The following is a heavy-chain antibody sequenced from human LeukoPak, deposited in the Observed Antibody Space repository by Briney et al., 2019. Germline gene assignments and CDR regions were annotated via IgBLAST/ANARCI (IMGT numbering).Heavy chain of an antibody. J-gene: IGHJ4*02. CDR1: GYTFTGYY. CDR2: ISVYNGNT. Sequence: ASVKDSCKASGYTFTGYYMHWVRQAPGQGLEWMGWISVYNGNTNFAQKLQGRVTLTTDTSTSAAYMELRSLRSDDTAVYYCARAYYYDSSDFYQDYWGQGTLVTVSS. D-gene: IGHD3-22*01. V-gene: IGHV1-18*04. CDR3: ARAYYYDSSDFYQDY.